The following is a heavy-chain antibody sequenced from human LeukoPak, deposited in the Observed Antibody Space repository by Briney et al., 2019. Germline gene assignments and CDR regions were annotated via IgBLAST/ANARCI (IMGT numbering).Heavy chain of an antibody. Sequence: SETLSLTCTVSGGSISSYYWSWIRQPPGKGLEWIGYIYYSGSTNYNPSLKSRVTISVDTSKNQFSLKLSSVTAADTAVYYCARDKGSGWLDWYFDLWGRGTLVTVSS. D-gene: IGHD6-19*01. CDR1: GGSISSYY. J-gene: IGHJ2*01. V-gene: IGHV4-59*01. CDR3: ARDKGSGWLDWYFDL. CDR2: IYYSGST.